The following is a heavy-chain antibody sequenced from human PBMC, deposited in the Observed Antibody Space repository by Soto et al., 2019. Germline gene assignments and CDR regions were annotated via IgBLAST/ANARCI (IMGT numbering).Heavy chain of an antibody. J-gene: IGHJ4*02. D-gene: IGHD3-9*01. Sequence: GASVKVSCKASGYTFTSYGISWVRQAPGQGLEWMGWISAYNGNTNYAQKLQGRVTMTTDTSTSTAYMELRSLRSDDTAVYYCARTLYYDILTGYYNVWYFDYWGQGTLVTVSS. CDR3: ARTLYYDILTGYYNVWYFDY. CDR1: GYTFTSYG. CDR2: ISAYNGNT. V-gene: IGHV1-18*01.